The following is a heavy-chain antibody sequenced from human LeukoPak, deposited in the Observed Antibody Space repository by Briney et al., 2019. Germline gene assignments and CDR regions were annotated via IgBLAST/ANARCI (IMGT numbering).Heavy chain of an antibody. Sequence: SVKVPCKASGGTFSSYTISWVRQAPGPGLEWMGRIIPILGIANYAQKFQGRVTITADKSTSTAYMELSSLRSEDTAVYYCARDPGYSSGWYPFDYWGQGTLVTVSS. V-gene: IGHV1-69*04. CDR1: GGTFSSYT. CDR2: IIPILGIA. D-gene: IGHD6-19*01. CDR3: ARDPGYSSGWYPFDY. J-gene: IGHJ4*02.